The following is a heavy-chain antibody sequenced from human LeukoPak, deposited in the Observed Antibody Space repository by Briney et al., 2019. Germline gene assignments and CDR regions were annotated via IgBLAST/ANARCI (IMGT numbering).Heavy chain of an antibody. J-gene: IGHJ4*02. CDR3: ARVRYYDFWSGYWRYFDY. Sequence: GGSLRLSCAASGFTFSDYYMSWIRQAPGKGLEWVSYISSSGSTINYADSVKGRFTISRDNAKNSLYLQMYSLRAEDTAVYYCARVRYYDFWSGYWRYFDYWGQGTLVTVSS. D-gene: IGHD3-3*01. V-gene: IGHV3-11*01. CDR1: GFTFSDYY. CDR2: ISSSGSTI.